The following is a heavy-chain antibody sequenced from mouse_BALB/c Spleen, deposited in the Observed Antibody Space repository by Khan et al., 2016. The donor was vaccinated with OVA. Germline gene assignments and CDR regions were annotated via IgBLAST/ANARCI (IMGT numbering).Heavy chain of an antibody. CDR2: INPSTGYT. D-gene: IGHD1-1*01. J-gene: IGHJ2*01. Sequence: QVRLQQSGAELAKPGASVKMSCKASGYTFINYWILWVKQRPGQGLEWIGYINPSTGYTAYNQNFKDKATLTADKSSSTAYMQLSSLTSEDSAVYYCERRSLRWEFDYWGQGNALAVSS. CDR3: ERRSLRWEFDY. V-gene: IGHV1-7*01. CDR1: GYTFINYW.